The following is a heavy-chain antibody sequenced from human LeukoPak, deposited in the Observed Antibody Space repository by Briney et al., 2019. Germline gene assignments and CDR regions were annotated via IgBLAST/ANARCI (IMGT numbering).Heavy chain of an antibody. J-gene: IGHJ4*02. CDR2: INHSGST. V-gene: IGHV4-34*01. CDR1: GGSFSGYY. CDR3: ARGRWSDIVVVVAATSYFDY. Sequence: PSETLSLTCAVYGGSFSGYYWSWIRQPPGKGLEWIGEINHSGSTNYNPSLKSRVTISVDTSKNQFSLKLSSVTAADTAVYYCARGRWSDIVVVVAATSYFDYWGQGTLVTVSS. D-gene: IGHD2-15*01.